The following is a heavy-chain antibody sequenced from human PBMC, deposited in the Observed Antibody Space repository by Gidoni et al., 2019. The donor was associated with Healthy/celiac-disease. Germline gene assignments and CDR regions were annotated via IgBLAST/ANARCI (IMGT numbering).Heavy chain of an antibody. CDR2: IYWDDDK. D-gene: IGHD3-9*01. J-gene: IGHJ4*02. V-gene: IGHV2-5*02. CDR3: AHSVRHFDWLPDY. CDR1: GFSLSMTGVG. Sequence: HITLKESGPTLVKPTQTLTLTCSFSGFSLSMTGVGVSWIRQPPGKALEWLALIYWDDDKSYNQSLKSRLTITKGTSKNQVVITMTNMDPADTATYYCAHSVRHFDWLPDYWGQGTLVTVSS.